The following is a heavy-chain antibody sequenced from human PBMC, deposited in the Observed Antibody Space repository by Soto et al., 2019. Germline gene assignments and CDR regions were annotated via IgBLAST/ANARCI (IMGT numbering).Heavy chain of an antibody. CDR1: GFTFSSYA. Sequence: EVQLLESGGGLVQPGGSLRLSCAASGFTFSSYAMSWVRQAPGKGLEWVSTISGSGGSTYYADSVKGRFTISRDNSKNTLYLQMNSLRAEDTALYYCAKAGTCMVRGIIITNYCLFDYWGQGTLVTVSS. CDR2: ISGSGGST. J-gene: IGHJ4*02. V-gene: IGHV3-23*01. CDR3: AKAGTCMVRGIIITNYCLFDY. D-gene: IGHD3-10*01.